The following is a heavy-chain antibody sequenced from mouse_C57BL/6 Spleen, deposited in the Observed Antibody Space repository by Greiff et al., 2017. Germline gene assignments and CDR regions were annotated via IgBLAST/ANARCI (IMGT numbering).Heavy chain of an antibody. J-gene: IGHJ4*01. CDR1: GYTFTSYW. CDR3: ARGDFYYYGSSYSYYAMDY. D-gene: IGHD1-1*01. CDR2: IHPNSGST. V-gene: IGHV1-64*01. Sequence: QVQLQQPGAELVKPGASVKLSCKASGYTFTSYWMHWVKQRPGQGLEWIGMIHPNSGSTNYNEKFKSKATLTVDKSSSTAYMQLSSLTSGDAAVYYCARGDFYYYGSSYSYYAMDYWGQGTSVTVSS.